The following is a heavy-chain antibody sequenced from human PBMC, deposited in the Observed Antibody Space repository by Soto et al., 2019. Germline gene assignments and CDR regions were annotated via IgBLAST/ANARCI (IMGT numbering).Heavy chain of an antibody. CDR2: ISYDGSNK. CDR3: AREWRAAAGYYGMDV. V-gene: IGHV3-30-3*01. Sequence: QVQLVESGGGVVQPGRSLRLSCAASGFTFSSYAMHWVRQAPGTGLEWVAVISYDGSNKYYADSVKGRFTISRDNSKNTLYLQMNSLRAEDTAVYYCAREWRAAAGYYGMDVWGQGTTVTVSS. CDR1: GFTFSSYA. J-gene: IGHJ6*02. D-gene: IGHD6-13*01.